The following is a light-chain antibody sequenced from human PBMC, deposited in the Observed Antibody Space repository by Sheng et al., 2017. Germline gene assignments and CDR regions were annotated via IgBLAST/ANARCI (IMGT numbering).Light chain of an antibody. CDR2: GAS. J-gene: IGKJ1*01. CDR3: QQYNNWPRT. CDR1: QSVSSS. V-gene: IGKV3-15*01. Sequence: ETLMTQSPATLSVSPGERATLSCRASQSVSSSLAWYQQKPGQAPRLLIYGASTRATGIPARFSGSGSGTEFTLTISSLQSEDFAVYFCQQYNNWPRTFGQGTKVE.